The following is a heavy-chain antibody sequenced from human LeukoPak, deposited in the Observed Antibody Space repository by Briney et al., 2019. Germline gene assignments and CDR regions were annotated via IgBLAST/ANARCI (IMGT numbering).Heavy chain of an antibody. V-gene: IGHV4-39*01. CDR1: GGSTSSSNYY. CDR3: ARLGAGPTYYDFWSGYSSFYFDY. CDR2: IHYSGNT. Sequence: SETLSLTCTVSGGSTSSSNYYWGWIRQPPGTGLEWIGGIHYSGNTYYNPSLKSRVTISVDTSKNQFSLKLSSVTAADTAVYYCARLGAGPTYYDFWSGYSSFYFDYWGQGTLVTVSS. D-gene: IGHD3-3*01. J-gene: IGHJ4*02.